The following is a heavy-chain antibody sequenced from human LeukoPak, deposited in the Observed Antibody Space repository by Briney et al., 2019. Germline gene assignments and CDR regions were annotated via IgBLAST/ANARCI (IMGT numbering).Heavy chain of an antibody. J-gene: IGHJ6*02. V-gene: IGHV3-48*04. CDR2: ISSSSSTI. Sequence: GGSLRLSCAASGFTFSSYSMNWVRQAPGKGLEWVSYISSSSSTIYYADSVKGRFTISRDNAKNSLYLQMDSLRGEDTAVYYCARVENDYYDILTGRHHYYGVDVWGQGTTVTVSS. CDR1: GFTFSSYS. D-gene: IGHD3-9*01. CDR3: ARVENDYYDILTGRHHYYGVDV.